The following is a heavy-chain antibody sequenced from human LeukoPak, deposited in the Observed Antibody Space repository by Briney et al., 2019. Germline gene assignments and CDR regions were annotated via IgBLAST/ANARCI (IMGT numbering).Heavy chain of an antibody. CDR1: GDSLSTYS. J-gene: IGHJ4*02. CDR3: VGEKNYWGTPH. D-gene: IGHD1-7*01. CDR2: IYYSGST. Sequence: SETLSLTCTVSGDSLSTYSWSWLRQPPGKGLEYIGYIYYSGSTNYNPSLKSRVTMSVDTSKNQFSLKLNSVTAAVTAVYYCVGEKNYWGTPHWGQGTLVTVSS. V-gene: IGHV4-59*08.